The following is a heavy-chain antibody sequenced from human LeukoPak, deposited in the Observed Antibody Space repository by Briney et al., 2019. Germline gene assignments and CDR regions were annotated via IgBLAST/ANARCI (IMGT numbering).Heavy chain of an antibody. Sequence: GGSLRLSCAASGFTFRSYAMSWVRQAPGKGLVWVSCAYSDGSSTSDADSVKGRFTISRDNAKNTAYLQMNSLRAADTAVYYCAREGSYELPNWFDPWGQGTLVTVSS. V-gene: IGHV3-74*01. CDR3: AREGSYELPNWFDP. CDR2: AYSDGSST. CDR1: GFTFRSYA. D-gene: IGHD1-26*01. J-gene: IGHJ5*02.